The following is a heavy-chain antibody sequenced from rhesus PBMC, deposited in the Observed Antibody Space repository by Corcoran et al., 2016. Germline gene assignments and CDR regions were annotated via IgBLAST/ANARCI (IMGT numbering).Heavy chain of an antibody. J-gene: IGHJ6*01. CDR1: VGSISSSY. CDR2: IGGSSGST. D-gene: IGHD2-33*01. Sequence: QLQLQESGPGLVKPSETLSLPCAVSVGSISSSYWSWIRQAPGKGLEWIGYIGGSSGSTNYNPTLKSRVTLSVDTSKNQLALKLSSVTAADTAVYYCARRRLLGGLDSWGQGVVVTVSS. V-gene: IGHV4-169*01. CDR3: ARRRLLGGLDS.